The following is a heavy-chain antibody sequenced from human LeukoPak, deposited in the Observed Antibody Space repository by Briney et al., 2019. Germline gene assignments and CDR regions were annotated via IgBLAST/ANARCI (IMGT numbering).Heavy chain of an antibody. CDR1: GYTFTGYY. J-gene: IGHJ3*02. V-gene: IGHV1-2*02. Sequence: GASVKVSCKASGYTFTGYYMHWVRQAPGQGLEWMGWTNPNSGGTNYAQKFQVRVTMTSDTSSSTAYMELSRLNSDDTAVYYCARGREGAEGAFDIWGQGTMVTVSS. CDR2: TNPNSGGT. D-gene: IGHD1-26*01. CDR3: ARGREGAEGAFDI.